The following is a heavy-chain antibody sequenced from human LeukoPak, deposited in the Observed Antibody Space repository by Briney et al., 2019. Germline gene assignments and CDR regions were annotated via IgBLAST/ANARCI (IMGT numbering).Heavy chain of an antibody. D-gene: IGHD2-21*01. V-gene: IGHV5-51*01. CDR3: ARLYSILSPFDP. CDR1: GYSFATYW. CDR2: IYPADSNT. Sequence: GESLKISCTGSGYSFATYWIAWVRQMPGKGPEWMGIIYPADSNTRYSPSFKGQVTISADKSNSTAYLQWSSLKASDTAMYFCARLYSILSPFDPWGQGTLVTVSS. J-gene: IGHJ5*02.